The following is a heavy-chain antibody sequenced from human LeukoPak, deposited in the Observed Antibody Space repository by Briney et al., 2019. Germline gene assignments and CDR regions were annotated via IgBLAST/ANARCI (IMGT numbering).Heavy chain of an antibody. V-gene: IGHV1-69*05. D-gene: IGHD4-17*01. CDR2: IMALFGTA. CDR1: GCTFNNSA. J-gene: IGHJ5*02. CDR3: ARDVHGDYGSGWFDP. Sequence: ASVKVSCKTSGCTFNNSAISWVRQAPGQGLEWLGGIMALFGTAGYAQKFQGRVTITKDESTRTVYLELTSLTSDDTAVYYCARDVHGDYGSGWFDPWGQGTLVSVSS.